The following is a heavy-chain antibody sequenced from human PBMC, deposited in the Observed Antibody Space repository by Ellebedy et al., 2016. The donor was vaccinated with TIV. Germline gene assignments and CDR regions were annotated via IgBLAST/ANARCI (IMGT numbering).Heavy chain of an antibody. J-gene: IGHJ4*02. CDR1: GFSFNNYA. D-gene: IGHD3-16*01. V-gene: IGHV3-23*01. CDR3: AKDSYYDYVWGSDSDYFDF. Sequence: GESLKISCAASGFSFNNYAMSWVRQAPGKGLEWVSTISGGGKSTYYADSVRGRFTVSRDNSKNILYLRMNSLRTEDTAVYYCAKDSYYDYVWGSDSDYFDFWGQGTLVTVSS. CDR2: ISGGGKST.